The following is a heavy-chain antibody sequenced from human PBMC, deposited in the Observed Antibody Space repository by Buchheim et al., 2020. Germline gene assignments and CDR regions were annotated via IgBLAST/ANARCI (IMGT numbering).Heavy chain of an antibody. J-gene: IGHJ6*04. D-gene: IGHD2-15*01. Sequence: QVQLQESGPGLVKPSETLSLTCTVSGGSISSYYWSWIRQPPGKGLEWIGYIYYSGSTNYNPSLQIPVPISVNPTQNQFSLKLSSVTAADTAVYYCARDWGQEVYRSGGSCYPTGLMDVWGKGTT. CDR2: IYYSGST. CDR1: GGSISSYY. CDR3: ARDWGQEVYRSGGSCYPTGLMDV. V-gene: IGHV4-59*01.